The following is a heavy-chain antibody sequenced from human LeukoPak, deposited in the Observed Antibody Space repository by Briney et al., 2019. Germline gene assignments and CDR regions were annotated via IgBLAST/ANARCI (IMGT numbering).Heavy chain of an antibody. Sequence: GGSLRLSCAASGFTVSSNYMSWVRQAPGKGLEWVSVIYSGGSTYYADSVKSRFTISRDNSKNTLYLQMNSLRAEDTAVYYCIRAGLAGDSYGDAFDIWGQGTMVTVS. CDR3: IRAGLAGDSYGDAFDI. D-gene: IGHD5-18*01. CDR1: GFTVSSNY. CDR2: IYSGGST. V-gene: IGHV3-53*01. J-gene: IGHJ3*02.